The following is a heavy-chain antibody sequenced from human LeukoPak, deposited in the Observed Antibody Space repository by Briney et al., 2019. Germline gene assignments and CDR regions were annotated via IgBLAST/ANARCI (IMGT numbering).Heavy chain of an antibody. V-gene: IGHV1-69*13. Sequence: GASVKVSCKASGGTFSSYAISWVRQAPGQGLGWMGGIIPIFGTANYAQKFQGRVTITADESTSTAYMELSSLRSEDTAVYYCARRPISNWGTEWLFDYWGQGTLVTVSS. D-gene: IGHD7-27*01. CDR2: IIPIFGTA. CDR3: ARRPISNWGTEWLFDY. CDR1: GGTFSSYA. J-gene: IGHJ4*02.